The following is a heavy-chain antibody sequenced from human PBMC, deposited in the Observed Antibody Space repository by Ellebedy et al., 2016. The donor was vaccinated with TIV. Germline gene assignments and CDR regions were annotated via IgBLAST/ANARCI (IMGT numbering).Heavy chain of an antibody. CDR2: INPIFGTA. Sequence: AASVKVSCKASGGTFISYAISWVRQAPGQGLEWMGGINPIFGTANYAQKFQGRVTITADESTSTAYMELSSLRSEDTAVYYCATKLERLYYYGMDVWGQGTTVTVSS. CDR3: ATKLERLYYYGMDV. D-gene: IGHD1-1*01. J-gene: IGHJ6*02. CDR1: GGTFISYA. V-gene: IGHV1-69*13.